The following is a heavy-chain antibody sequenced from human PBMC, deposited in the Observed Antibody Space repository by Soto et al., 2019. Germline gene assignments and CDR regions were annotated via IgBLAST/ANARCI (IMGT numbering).Heavy chain of an antibody. V-gene: IGHV2-5*02. Sequence: QITLKESGPTLVKPTQTLTLTCTFSGFSLSTGGVGVGWIRQPPGKALEWLALIYWDDDKRYSPPLKSRLTNTRHTQKHRVVLIRHNLHLVDTAKFYCQHGAPPPVREGHFSPYYYDWVMDVWGQGTRVPFS. CDR1: GFSLSTGGVG. J-gene: IGHJ6*02. CDR3: QHGAPPPVREGHFSPYYYDWVMDV. D-gene: IGHD3-10*01. CDR2: IYWDDDK.